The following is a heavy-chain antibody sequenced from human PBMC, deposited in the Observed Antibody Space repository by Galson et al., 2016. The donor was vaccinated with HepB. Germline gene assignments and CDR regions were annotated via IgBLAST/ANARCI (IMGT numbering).Heavy chain of an antibody. CDR2: VSFDGRKK. CDR1: GFTFSNYA. CDR3: TRAATVDQDFYYHAMDV. Sequence: SLRLSCAASGFTFSNYAMHWVRQAPGKGLEWVAVVSFDGRKKYYADSMKGRFTISRDNAKNTLYLQMNSLRAEDTAMYYCTRAATVDQDFYYHAMDVWGQGTTVTVSS. V-gene: IGHV3-30*04. J-gene: IGHJ6*02. D-gene: IGHD4-23*01.